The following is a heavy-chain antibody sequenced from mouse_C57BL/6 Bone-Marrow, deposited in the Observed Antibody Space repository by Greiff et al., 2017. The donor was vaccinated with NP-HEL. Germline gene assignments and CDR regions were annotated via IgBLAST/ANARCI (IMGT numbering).Heavy chain of an antibody. J-gene: IGHJ4*01. D-gene: IGHD2-13*01. CDR1: GYTFTSYW. CDR2: IYPGSGST. V-gene: IGHV1-55*01. CDR3: ARSDYDYAMDY. Sequence: QVQLQQPGAELVKPGASVKMSCKASGYTFTSYWITWVKQRPGQCLEWIGDIYPGSGSTNYNEKFKSKATLTVDTSSSTAYMQLSSLTSEDSAVYYCARSDYDYAMDYWGQGTSVTVSS.